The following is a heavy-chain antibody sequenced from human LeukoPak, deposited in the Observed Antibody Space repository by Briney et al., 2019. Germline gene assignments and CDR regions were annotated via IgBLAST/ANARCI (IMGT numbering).Heavy chain of an antibody. CDR1: GFTLTNHG. D-gene: IGHD2-15*01. CDR3: AKDYCRDGNCPFPFLDS. CDR2: ITGTGGR. Sequence: GGSLRLSCAVSGFTLTNHGVSWVRQAPGKGLEWVSIITGTGGRYYGDSVKGRFILSRDNSKDTVYMQMSSLRAEDTATYYCAKDYCRDGNCPFPFLDSWGQGTLVTVSS. J-gene: IGHJ4*02. V-gene: IGHV3-23*01.